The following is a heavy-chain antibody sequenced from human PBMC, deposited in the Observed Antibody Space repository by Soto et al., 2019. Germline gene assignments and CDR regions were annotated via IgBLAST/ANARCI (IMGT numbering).Heavy chain of an antibody. Sequence: PSETLSLTCTVSGSSISTSAYYWSWIRQSPVKELEWIATIYYSGITYYNPSLRSRVTVSVDTPKNQFSLRLSSVTAADTAVFYCARHRDCGGGSCDFDYWGQGAVVTVS. CDR3: ARHRDCGGGSCDFDY. D-gene: IGHD2-15*01. J-gene: IGHJ4*02. CDR1: GSSISTSAYY. CDR2: IYYSGIT. V-gene: IGHV4-39*01.